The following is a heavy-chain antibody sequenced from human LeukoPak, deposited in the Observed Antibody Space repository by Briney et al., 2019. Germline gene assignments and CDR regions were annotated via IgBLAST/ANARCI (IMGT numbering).Heavy chain of an antibody. Sequence: SETLSLTCTVSGGSISSSSYYWGWIRQPPGKGLEWIGSIYYSGSTYYNPSLKSRFTISVDTSKNQFSLKLSSVTAADTAVYYCARHCGSGSWTPYYYYMDVWGKGTTVTISS. J-gene: IGHJ6*03. D-gene: IGHD3-10*01. CDR3: ARHCGSGSWTPYYYYMDV. CDR2: IYYSGST. V-gene: IGHV4-39*01. CDR1: GGSISSSSYY.